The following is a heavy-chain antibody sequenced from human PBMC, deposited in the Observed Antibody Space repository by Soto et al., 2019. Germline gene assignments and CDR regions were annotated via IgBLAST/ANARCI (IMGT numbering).Heavy chain of an antibody. CDR3: ARDAKRGQIYGDYTSYYFDY. J-gene: IGHJ4*02. CDR1: GGSISSGGYY. CDR2: IYYSGST. D-gene: IGHD4-17*01. Sequence: SETLSLTCTVSGGSISSGGYYWSWIRQHPGKGLEWIGYIYYSGSTYYNPSLKSRVTISVDTSKNQFSLKLSSVTAADTAVYYCARDAKRGQIYGDYTSYYFDYWGQGTLVTVSS. V-gene: IGHV4-31*03.